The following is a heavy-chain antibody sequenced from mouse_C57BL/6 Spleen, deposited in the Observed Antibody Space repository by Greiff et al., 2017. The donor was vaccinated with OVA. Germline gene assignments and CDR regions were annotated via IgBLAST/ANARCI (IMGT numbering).Heavy chain of an antibody. D-gene: IGHD1-1*01. CDR3: TRITTVVYWYCDV. CDR1: GYTFTDYE. V-gene: IGHV1-15*01. Sequence: QVQLQQSGAELVRPGASVTLSCKASGYTFTDYEMHWVKQTPVHGLEWIGAIDPETGGTAYNQKFKGKAILTADKSSSTAYMELRSLTSEDSAVYYCTRITTVVYWYCDVWGTGTTVTVSS. CDR2: IDPETGGT. J-gene: IGHJ1*03.